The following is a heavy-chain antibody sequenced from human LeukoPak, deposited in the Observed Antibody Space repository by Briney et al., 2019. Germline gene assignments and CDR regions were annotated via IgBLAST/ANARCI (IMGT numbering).Heavy chain of an antibody. CDR3: AREAITIFGVVRTQTTYGPHRFDP. D-gene: IGHD3-3*01. V-gene: IGHV1-18*01. Sequence: ASVNVSCKTSGYSFTNYGIIWVRQAPGQGLEWMGWISAYNGDSNYAQKLQGRVTMTRDMSTSTVYMELSSLRSEDTAVYYCAREAITIFGVVRTQTTYGPHRFDPWGQGTLVTVSS. J-gene: IGHJ5*02. CDR2: ISAYNGDS. CDR1: GYSFTNYG.